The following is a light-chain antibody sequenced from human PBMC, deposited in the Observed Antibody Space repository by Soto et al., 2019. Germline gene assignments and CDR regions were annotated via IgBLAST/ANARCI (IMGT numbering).Light chain of an antibody. CDR2: RDN. V-gene: IGLV1-44*01. J-gene: IGLJ3*02. Sequence: QSVLTQPPSASGTPGQRVTISCSGSSSNIGRNSVNWYRQLPGTAPKLRIYRDNQRPSGVPDRFSGSKSGTSASLAISGLQSEDEGDYYCAAWDDSLNGVVFGGGTKVTVL. CDR3: AAWDDSLNGVV. CDR1: SSNIGRNS.